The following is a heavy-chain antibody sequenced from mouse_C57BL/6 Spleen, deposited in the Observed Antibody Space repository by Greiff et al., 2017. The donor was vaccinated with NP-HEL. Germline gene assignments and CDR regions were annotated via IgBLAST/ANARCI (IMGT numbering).Heavy chain of an antibody. CDR1: GYTFTSYW. V-gene: IGHV1-50*01. D-gene: IGHD1-1*01. J-gene: IGHJ2*01. CDR2: IDPSDSYT. CDR3: AINYGSSSFDY. Sequence: QVQLKQPGAELVKPGASVKLSCKASGYTFTSYWMQWVKQRPGQGLEWIGEIDPSDSYTNYNQKFKGKATLTVDTSSSTAYMQLSSLTSEDSAVYYCAINYGSSSFDYWGQGTTLTVSS.